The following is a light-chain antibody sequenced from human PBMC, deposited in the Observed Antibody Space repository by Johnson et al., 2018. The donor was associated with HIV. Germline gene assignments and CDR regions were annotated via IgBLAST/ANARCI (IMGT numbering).Light chain of an antibody. CDR2: DNN. V-gene: IGLV1-51*01. J-gene: IGLJ1*01. CDR3: GTWDSSLSTYV. CDR1: SSNIGNNY. Sequence: SVLTQPPSVSAAPGQKVTISCSGSSSNIGNNYVSWYQQFPGTAPKLLIYDNNKRPSGIPDRFSGSKSGPSATLGITGLQTGDEADYYCGTWDSSLSTYVFGSGTKVTVL.